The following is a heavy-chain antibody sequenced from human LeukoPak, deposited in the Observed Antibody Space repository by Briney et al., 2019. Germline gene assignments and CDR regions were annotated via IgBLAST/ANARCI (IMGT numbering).Heavy chain of an antibody. Sequence: GASVKVSCKASGYSFTSHYMHWVRQAPGQGLEWMGLINPRGTSTIYAEKFQGRIIMTRDMSTTTDYMELSSLISDDTAVYYCARNHPRGDGYAYWGQGTLVTVSS. CDR3: ARNHPRGDGYAY. D-gene: IGHD2-2*03. J-gene: IGHJ4*02. CDR2: INPRGTST. CDR1: GYSFTSHY. V-gene: IGHV1-46*01.